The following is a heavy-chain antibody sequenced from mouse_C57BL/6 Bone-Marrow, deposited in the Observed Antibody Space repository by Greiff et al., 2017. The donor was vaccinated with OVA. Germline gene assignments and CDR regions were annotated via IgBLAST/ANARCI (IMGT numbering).Heavy chain of an antibody. CDR2: ISSGSSTI. CDR3: ARDGYYRFAY. J-gene: IGHJ3*01. D-gene: IGHD2-3*01. CDR1: GFTFSDYG. Sequence: EVQLVESGGGLVKPGGSLKLSCAASGFTFSDYGMHWVRQAPEKGLEWVAYISSGSSTIYYADTVKGRFTISRDNAKNTLFLQMTSLRSEDTAMYYCARDGYYRFAYWGQGTLVTVSA. V-gene: IGHV5-17*01.